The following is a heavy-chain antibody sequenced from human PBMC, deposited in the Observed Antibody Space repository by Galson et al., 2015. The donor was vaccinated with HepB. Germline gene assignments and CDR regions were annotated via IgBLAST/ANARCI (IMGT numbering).Heavy chain of an antibody. CDR1: GFTFRSYS. V-gene: IGHV3-21*06. D-gene: IGHD3-3*01. J-gene: IGHJ2*01. Sequence: SLRLSCAGSGFTFRSYSINWVRQTLGKGLEWVSSIDSKGEYRNYADSVKGRFTISRDNAKNSVYLQMNSLRAEDTALYYCAREDIRFLEWLGYYSDLWGRGTLVTVSS. CDR3: AREDIRFLEWLGYYSDL. CDR2: IDSKGEYR.